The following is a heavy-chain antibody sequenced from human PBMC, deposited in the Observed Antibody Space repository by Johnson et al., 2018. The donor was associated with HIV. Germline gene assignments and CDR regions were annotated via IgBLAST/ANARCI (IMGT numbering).Heavy chain of an antibody. CDR3: AGDLGIAVAGQMGNDAFDI. CDR1: GFSFNDYV. Sequence: VQLVESGGGLVQPGRSLRLSCAASGFSFNDYVMHWVRQAPGKGLQWVSGISWNSGSVDYADSVKGRFTISRDNAKHSLYLQMNSLRAEDTALYYCAGDLGIAVAGQMGNDAFDIWGQGTMVTVSS. CDR2: ISWNSGSV. J-gene: IGHJ3*02. D-gene: IGHD6-19*01. V-gene: IGHV3-9*01.